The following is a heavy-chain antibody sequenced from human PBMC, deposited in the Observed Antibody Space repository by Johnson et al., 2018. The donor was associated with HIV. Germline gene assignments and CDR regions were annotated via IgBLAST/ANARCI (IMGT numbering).Heavy chain of an antibody. Sequence: VQLVESGGGLIQPGGSLRLSCAASGFTVSSNYMSWVRQAPGKGLEWVSVIYSGGITYYADSVKGRFTISRDNSKNTLYLQMNSLRAEDTAVYYCAREAMVTLLHQWAFDIWGQGTMVTVSS. CDR2: IYSGGIT. CDR1: GFTVSSNY. CDR3: AREAMVTLLHQWAFDI. V-gene: IGHV3-53*01. D-gene: IGHD5-18*01. J-gene: IGHJ3*02.